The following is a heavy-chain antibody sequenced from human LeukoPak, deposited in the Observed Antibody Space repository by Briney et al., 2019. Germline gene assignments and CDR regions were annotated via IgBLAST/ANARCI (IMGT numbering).Heavy chain of an antibody. D-gene: IGHD3-10*01. V-gene: IGHV3-66*01. Sequence: GGSLRLSCAASGFTVSSNYMSWVRQAPGKGLEWVSVIYSGGSTYYADSVKGRFTISRDNSKNTLYLQMNSLRAEDTAVYYCAALWFGEFRGFDYWGQGTLVTVSS. J-gene: IGHJ4*02. CDR1: GFTVSSNY. CDR2: IYSGGST. CDR3: AALWFGEFRGFDY.